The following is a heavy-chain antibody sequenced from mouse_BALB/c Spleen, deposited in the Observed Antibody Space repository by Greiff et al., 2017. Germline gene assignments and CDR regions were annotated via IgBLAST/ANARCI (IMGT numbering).Heavy chain of an antibody. CDR1: GFTFSDYY. V-gene: IGHV5-4*02. D-gene: IGHD2-3*01. CDR3: AREVDGYHGRFAY. Sequence: EVHLVESGGGLVKPGGSLKLSCAASGFTFSDYYMYWVRQTPEKRLEWVATISDGGSYTYYPDSVKGRFTISRDNAKNNLYLQMSSLKSEDTAMYYCAREVDGYHGRFAYWGQGTLVTVSA. CDR2: ISDGGSYT. J-gene: IGHJ3*01.